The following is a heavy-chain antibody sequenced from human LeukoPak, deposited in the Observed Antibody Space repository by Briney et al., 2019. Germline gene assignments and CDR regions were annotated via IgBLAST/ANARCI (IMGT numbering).Heavy chain of an antibody. CDR3: AKGTADYGDLLFQH. CDR1: GFTFSSYA. CDR2: IRGSGGGT. J-gene: IGHJ1*01. D-gene: IGHD4-17*01. Sequence: PGGSLRLSCAASGFTFSSYAMSWVRQAPGKGLEWVSTIRGSGGGTYYADSVKGRFTISRDNSKNTLYLQMSSLRADDTAVYFCAKGTADYGDLLFQHWGQGTLVTVSS. V-gene: IGHV3-23*01.